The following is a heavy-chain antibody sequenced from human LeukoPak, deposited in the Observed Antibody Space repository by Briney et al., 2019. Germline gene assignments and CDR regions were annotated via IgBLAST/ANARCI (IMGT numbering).Heavy chain of an antibody. V-gene: IGHV3-15*01. CDR2: IKSKTDGGTT. D-gene: IGHD3-22*01. CDR1: GFTFSNAW. CDR3: TTDQYYYDSSGYYSFFDY. Sequence: GGSLRLSCAAPGFTFSNAWMSWVRQAPGKGLEWVGRIKSKTDGGTTDYAAPVKGRFTISRDDSKNTLYLQMNSLKTEDTAVYYCTTDQYYYDSSGYYSFFDYWGQGTLVTVSS. J-gene: IGHJ4*02.